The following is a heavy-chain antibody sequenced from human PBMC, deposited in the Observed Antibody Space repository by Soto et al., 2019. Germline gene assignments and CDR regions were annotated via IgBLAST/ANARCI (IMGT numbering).Heavy chain of an antibody. Sequence: GASVKVSCKASGGTFSSYTISWVRQAPGQGLEWMGRIIPILGIANYAQKFQGRVTITADKSTSTAYMELSSLRSEDTAVYYCARQDYGDTLTPYYYYYGMDVWGQGTTVTVSS. D-gene: IGHD4-17*01. CDR3: ARQDYGDTLTPYYYYYGMDV. V-gene: IGHV1-69*02. J-gene: IGHJ6*02. CDR2: IIPILGIA. CDR1: GGTFSSYT.